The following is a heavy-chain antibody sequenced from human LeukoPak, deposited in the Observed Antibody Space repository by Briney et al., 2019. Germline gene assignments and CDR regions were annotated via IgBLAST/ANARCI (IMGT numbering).Heavy chain of an antibody. CDR2: ISYDGSNK. J-gene: IGHJ4*02. V-gene: IGHV3-30*18. Sequence: GGSLRLSCAASGFTFSSYGMHWVRQAPGKGLEWVAVISYDGSNKYYADSVKGRFTISRDNSKNTLYLQMNSLRAEDTAVYYCAKVSNSYGHYYFDYWGQGTLVTVSS. CDR1: GFTFSSYG. D-gene: IGHD5-18*01. CDR3: AKVSNSYGHYYFDY.